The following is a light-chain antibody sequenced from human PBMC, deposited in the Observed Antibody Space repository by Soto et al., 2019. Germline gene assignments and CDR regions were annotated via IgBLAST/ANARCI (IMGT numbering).Light chain of an antibody. Sequence: QSVLAQPASVSGSPGQSVTISCTGTTSDVGGYISVSWYQQHPGKAPKLMIYEVSNRPSGVSNRFSGSKSGDTASLPISGLQAEDEADYYCRSYTGSSTLEVFGSGTKVTVL. CDR3: RSYTGSSTLEV. J-gene: IGLJ1*01. CDR1: TSDVGGYIS. CDR2: EVS. V-gene: IGLV2-14*01.